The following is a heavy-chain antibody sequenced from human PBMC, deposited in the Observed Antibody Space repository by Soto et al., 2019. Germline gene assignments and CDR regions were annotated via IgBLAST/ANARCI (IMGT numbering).Heavy chain of an antibody. CDR3: ASSRFLRHWFDP. J-gene: IGHJ5*02. CDR2: ISYDGSNK. V-gene: IGHV3-30-3*01. Sequence: GGSLRLSCAASGFTFSSYVMHWVRQAPGKGLEWVAVISYDGSNKYYADSVKGRFTISRDNSKNTLYLQMNSLRAEDTAVYYCASSRFLRHWFDPCGQGTLVTVSS. CDR1: GFTFSSYV. D-gene: IGHD6-6*01.